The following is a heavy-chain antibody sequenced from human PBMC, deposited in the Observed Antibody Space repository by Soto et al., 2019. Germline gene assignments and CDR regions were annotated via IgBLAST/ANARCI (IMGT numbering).Heavy chain of an antibody. CDR2: IFYSGST. CDR3: ATEAIAKHTPVAHLDY. CDR1: GGSISSGDSY. Sequence: TLSLTCTVSGGSISSGDSYWSWVRQPPGKGLEWIGYIFYSGSTFYNPSLKSRVTITVDTSKNQFSLKLSSVTAADTAVYYCATEAIAKHTPVAHLDYSGQGTLVTVYS. J-gene: IGHJ4*02. V-gene: IGHV4-30-4*01.